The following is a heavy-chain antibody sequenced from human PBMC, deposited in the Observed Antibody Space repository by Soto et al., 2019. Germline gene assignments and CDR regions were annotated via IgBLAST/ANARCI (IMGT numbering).Heavy chain of an antibody. CDR3: SGCSGGACHQNYGMDV. D-gene: IGHD2-15*01. J-gene: IGHJ6*02. CDR1: GFTFSSCT. CDR2: ISPSTSHI. Sequence: EVHLVESGGGLVKPGGSLRLSCAVSGFTFSSCTMNWVRQAPGKGLEWVSSISPSTSHIYYADSVKGRFTISRDNAKNSLFLKMNGLRAEDTAVYYCSGCSGGACHQNYGMDVWGQGTTVTVSS. V-gene: IGHV3-21*01.